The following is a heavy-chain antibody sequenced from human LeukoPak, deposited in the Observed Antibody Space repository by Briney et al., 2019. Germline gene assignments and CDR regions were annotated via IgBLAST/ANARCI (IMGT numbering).Heavy chain of an antibody. CDR1: GGSISGFY. CDR2: VYYSGNT. J-gene: IGHJ3*02. V-gene: IGHV4-59*01. CDR3: ARDTRDAFDI. Sequence: SETLSLTCTVSGGSISGFYWDWIRQPPGKGLEWIGYVYYSGNTNYNPSLKSRVTISLDTSKNQFSLKLRSVTAADTAVYYCARDTRDAFDIWGQGTMVTVSS.